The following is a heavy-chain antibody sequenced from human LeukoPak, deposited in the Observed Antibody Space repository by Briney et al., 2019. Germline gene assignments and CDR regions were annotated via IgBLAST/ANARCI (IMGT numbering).Heavy chain of an antibody. J-gene: IGHJ4*02. D-gene: IGHD3-10*01. V-gene: IGHV3-21*01. CDR2: ISNSATFI. CDR1: GFTFSTYT. CDR3: ARTYYYGSGSYYYFDY. Sequence: GGSLRLSCAASGFTFSTYTMNWVRQAPGKGLEWVSSISNSATFIDYADSVKGRFTISRDNAKNSVYLQMSSLRAEDTAVYYCARTYYYGSGSYYYFDYWGRGTLVTVSS.